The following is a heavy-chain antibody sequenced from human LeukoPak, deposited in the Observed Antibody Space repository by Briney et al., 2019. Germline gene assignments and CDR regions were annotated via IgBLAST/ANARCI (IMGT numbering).Heavy chain of an antibody. CDR3: ERDLGFSPDH. J-gene: IGHJ1*01. V-gene: IGHV3-74*01. Sequence: PGGSLRLSCVASGFALSDSWMHWVRQAPGKGLVWVSHISPDGTVTNYADFVKGRFIISRDNAKNTVFLQMNSLRAEDTSVYYCERDLGFSPDHWGQGTLVTVSS. D-gene: IGHD1-14*01. CDR1: GFALSDSW. CDR2: ISPDGTVT.